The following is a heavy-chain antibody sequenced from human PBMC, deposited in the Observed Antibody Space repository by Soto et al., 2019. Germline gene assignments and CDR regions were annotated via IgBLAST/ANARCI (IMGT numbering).Heavy chain of an antibody. Sequence: ASVKVSSKASGYTFTSYGISWVRQAPGQGLEWMGWISAYNGNTNYAQKLQGRVTMTTDTSTSTAYMELRSLRSDDTAVYYCARDSWDIVVVVAATDYWGQGTLVTVSS. CDR1: GYTFTSYG. J-gene: IGHJ4*02. D-gene: IGHD2-15*01. CDR2: ISAYNGNT. CDR3: ARDSWDIVVVVAATDY. V-gene: IGHV1-18*04.